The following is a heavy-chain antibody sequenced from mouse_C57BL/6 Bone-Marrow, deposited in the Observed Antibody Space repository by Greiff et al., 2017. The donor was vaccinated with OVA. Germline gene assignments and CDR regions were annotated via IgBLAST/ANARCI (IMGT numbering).Heavy chain of an antibody. Sequence: EVNVVESGGGLVQPGGSMKLSCVASGFTFSNYWMNWVRQSPEKGLEWVAQIRLKSDNYATHYAESVKGRFTISRDDSKSSVYLQMNNLRAEDTGIYYCTERVYYYGSSYYYYAMDYWGQGTSVSVSS. CDR1: GFTFSNYW. CDR3: TERVYYYGSSYYYYAMDY. D-gene: IGHD1-1*01. V-gene: IGHV6-3*01. CDR2: IRLKSDNYAT. J-gene: IGHJ4*01.